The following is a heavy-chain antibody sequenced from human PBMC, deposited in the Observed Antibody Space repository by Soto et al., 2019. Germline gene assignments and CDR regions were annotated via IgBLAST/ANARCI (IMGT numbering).Heavy chain of an antibody. CDR2: IVVGSGNT. V-gene: IGHV1-58*02. CDR1: GFTFTSSA. D-gene: IGHD3-10*01. J-gene: IGHJ6*03. CDR3: AASVWSGAPPNYYYYMDV. Sequence: GASVKVSCKASGFTFTSSAMQWVRQARGQSLEWIGWIVVGSGNTNYAQKFQERVTITRDMSTSTAYMELSSLRSEDTAVYYCAASVWSGAPPNYYYYMDVWGKGTTVTVSS.